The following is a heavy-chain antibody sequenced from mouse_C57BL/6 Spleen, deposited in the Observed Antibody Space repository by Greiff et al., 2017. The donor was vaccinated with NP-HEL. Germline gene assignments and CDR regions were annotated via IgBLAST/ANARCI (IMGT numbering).Heavy chain of an antibody. Sequence: EVQGVESGGGLVKPGGSLKLSCAASGFTFSSYAMSWVRQTPEKRLEWVATISDGGSYTYYPDNVKGRFTISRDNAKNNLYLQMSHLKSEDTAMYYCARDDYEYDGAYWGQGTLVTVSA. J-gene: IGHJ3*01. D-gene: IGHD2-4*01. V-gene: IGHV5-4*01. CDR2: ISDGGSYT. CDR3: ARDDYEYDGAY. CDR1: GFTFSSYA.